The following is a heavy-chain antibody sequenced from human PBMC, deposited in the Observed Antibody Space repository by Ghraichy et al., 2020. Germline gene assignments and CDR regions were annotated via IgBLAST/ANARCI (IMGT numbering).Heavy chain of an antibody. V-gene: IGHV3-74*01. D-gene: IGHD3-3*01. CDR2: INYDGTTI. CDR3: ARDSGEWRPQDWFDP. CDR1: GFTFSNYW. J-gene: IGHJ5*02. Sequence: GSLRLSCAASGFTFSNYWMHWVRQTPEKGLEWVSRINYDGTTITYADSVKGRFTISRDNAKNTLYLQMNSLGADDTAIYFCARDSGEWRPQDWFDPWGQGSLGTVSS.